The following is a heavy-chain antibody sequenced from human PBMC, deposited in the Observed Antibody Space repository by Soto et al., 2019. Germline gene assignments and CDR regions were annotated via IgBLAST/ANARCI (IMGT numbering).Heavy chain of an antibody. Sequence: PGGSLRLSCAASRFTFSSYSMNWVRQAPGKGLEWVSSISSSSSYIYYADSVKGRFTISRDNAKTSLYLQMNSLRAEDTAVYYCARGSRELCLNYWGQGTLVTVSS. D-gene: IGHD3-16*01. J-gene: IGHJ4*02. V-gene: IGHV3-21*01. CDR1: RFTFSSYS. CDR2: ISSSSSYI. CDR3: ARGSRELCLNY.